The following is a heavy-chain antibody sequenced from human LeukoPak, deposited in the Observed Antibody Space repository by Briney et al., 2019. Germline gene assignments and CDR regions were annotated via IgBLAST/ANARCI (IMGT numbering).Heavy chain of an antibody. CDR1: GFTFSSYA. D-gene: IGHD3-10*02. CDR2: ISGSGGST. CDR3: AELGITMIGGV. V-gene: IGHV3-23*01. J-gene: IGHJ6*04. Sequence: PGGSLRLSCAASGFTFSSYAMNWVRQAPGKGLKWVSAISGSGGSTYYADSVKGRFTISRDNAKNSLYLQMNSLRAEDTAVYYCAELGITMIGGVWGKGTTVTISS.